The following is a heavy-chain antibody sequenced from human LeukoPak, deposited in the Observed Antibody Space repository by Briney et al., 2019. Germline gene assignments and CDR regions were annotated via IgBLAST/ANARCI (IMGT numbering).Heavy chain of an antibody. CDR1: GASISSYY. CDR3: ARHPELYFFDY. CDR2: ISYSGST. D-gene: IGHD3-10*01. Sequence: SETLSLTCTVSGASISSYYWSWIRQPPGKGLEWIGYISYSGSTNYNSSLKSRVTISADTSKNQVSLTLSSVTAADTAVYYCARHPELYFFDYWGQGTLVTVSS. J-gene: IGHJ4*02. V-gene: IGHV4-59*08.